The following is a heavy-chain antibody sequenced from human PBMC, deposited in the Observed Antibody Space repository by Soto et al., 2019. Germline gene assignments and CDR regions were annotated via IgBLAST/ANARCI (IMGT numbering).Heavy chain of an antibody. CDR1: GGSISSYY. Sequence: KPSETLSLTCTVSGGSISSYYWSWIRQPPGKGLEWIGYIYYSGSTNYNPSLKSRVTISVDTSKNQFSLKLSSVTAADTAVYYCARVGMVRGAYYFDYWGQGTLVTVSS. J-gene: IGHJ4*02. D-gene: IGHD3-10*01. V-gene: IGHV4-59*01. CDR3: ARVGMVRGAYYFDY. CDR2: IYYSGST.